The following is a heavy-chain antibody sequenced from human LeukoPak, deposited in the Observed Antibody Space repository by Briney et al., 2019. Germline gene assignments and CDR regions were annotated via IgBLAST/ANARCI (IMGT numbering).Heavy chain of an antibody. CDR2: IYNSGNT. J-gene: IGHJ4*02. D-gene: IGHD3-22*01. CDR1: GGSISRNY. V-gene: IGHV4-4*07. CDR3: ARGSYDCSGYYLFDY. Sequence: PSETLSLTCTVSGGSISRNYWSWIRQPAGKGLEWLGRIYNSGNTDYSPSLESRVTMSADTSKNQFSLKLTSVTAADTAVYYCARGSYDCSGYYLFDYWGQGTLVTVSS.